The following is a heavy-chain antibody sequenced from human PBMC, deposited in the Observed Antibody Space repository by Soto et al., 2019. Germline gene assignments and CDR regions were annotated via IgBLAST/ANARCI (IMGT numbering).Heavy chain of an antibody. D-gene: IGHD6-13*01. Sequence: PSETLSLTCTVSGGSISNYYWNWIRQSPGKGLEWIGYIYSSGSTHYNPSLQNRVTISIDTSKNQVSLRVNSVTAADTAVYYCARLYGIAAAAYWGQGTLVTVSS. CDR3: ARLYGIAAAAY. CDR2: IYSSGST. V-gene: IGHV4-59*01. J-gene: IGHJ4*02. CDR1: GGSISNYY.